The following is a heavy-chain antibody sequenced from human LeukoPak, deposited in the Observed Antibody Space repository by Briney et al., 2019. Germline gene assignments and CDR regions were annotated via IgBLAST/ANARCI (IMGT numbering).Heavy chain of an antibody. Sequence: PSETLSLTCAVYGGSFSGYYWSWNRQPPGKGLEWIGEINHSGSTNYNPSLKSRVTISVDTSKNQFSLKLSSVTAADTAVYYCARQAIGFGEFHFDYWGQGTLVTVSS. CDR1: GGSFSGYY. CDR2: INHSGST. J-gene: IGHJ4*02. CDR3: ARQAIGFGEFHFDY. V-gene: IGHV4-34*01. D-gene: IGHD3-10*01.